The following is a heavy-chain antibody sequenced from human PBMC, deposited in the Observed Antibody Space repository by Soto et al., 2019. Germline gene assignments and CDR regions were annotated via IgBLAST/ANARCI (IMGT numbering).Heavy chain of an antibody. CDR3: ARGPPFLP. Sequence: PSETLSLTCTVSGGSISSGGYYWSWIRQPPGKGLEWIGYIYYSGSTNYNPSLKSRVTISVDRSKNQFSLKLSSVTAADTAVYYCARGPPFLPWGQGTLVTVSS. J-gene: IGHJ5*02. CDR2: IYYSGST. V-gene: IGHV4-61*08. CDR1: GGSISSGGYY. D-gene: IGHD3-3*02.